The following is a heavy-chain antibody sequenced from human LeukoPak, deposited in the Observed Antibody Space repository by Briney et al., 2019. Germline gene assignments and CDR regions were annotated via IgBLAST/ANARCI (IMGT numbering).Heavy chain of an antibody. CDR2: IYTSGST. CDR3: ARELDYSNYGYFVY. V-gene: IGHV4-61*02. D-gene: IGHD4-11*01. Sequence: TSETLSLTCTVSGGSISSGSYYWSWIRQPAGKGLEWIGRIYTSGSTNYNPSLKSRVTISVHTSKNQFSLKLSSVTAADTAVYYCARELDYSNYGYFVYWGQGTLVTVSS. J-gene: IGHJ4*02. CDR1: GGSISSGSYY.